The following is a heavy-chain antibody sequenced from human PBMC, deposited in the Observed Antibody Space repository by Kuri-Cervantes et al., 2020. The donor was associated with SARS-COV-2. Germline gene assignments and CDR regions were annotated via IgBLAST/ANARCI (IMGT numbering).Heavy chain of an antibody. CDR3: ARQYCTNGVCYTPFDY. V-gene: IGHV4-39*01. Sequence: GSLRLSCTVSGGSISSSSYYWGWIRQPPGKGLEWIGSIYYSGSTYYNPSLKSRVTISVDTSKNQSSLKLSSVTAADMAVYYCARQYCTNGVCYTPFDYWGQGTLVTVSS. CDR2: IYYSGST. J-gene: IGHJ4*02. CDR1: GGSISSSSYY. D-gene: IGHD2-8*01.